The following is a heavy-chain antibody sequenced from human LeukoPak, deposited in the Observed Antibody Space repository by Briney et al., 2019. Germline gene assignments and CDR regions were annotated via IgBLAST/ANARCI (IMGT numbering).Heavy chain of an antibody. J-gene: IGHJ4*02. CDR1: GGSISSSSYY. Sequence: PSETLSLTCTVSGGSISSSSYYWGWIRQPPGKGLEWIGRIYTSGSTNYNPSLKSRVTISVDTSKNQFSLKLSSVTAADTAVYYCAREASRGGVFDYWGQGTLVTVSS. V-gene: IGHV4-61*02. CDR2: IYTSGST. D-gene: IGHD4-23*01. CDR3: AREASRGGVFDY.